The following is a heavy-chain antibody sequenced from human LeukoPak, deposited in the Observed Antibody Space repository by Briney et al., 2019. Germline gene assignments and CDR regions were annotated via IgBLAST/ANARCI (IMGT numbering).Heavy chain of an antibody. CDR3: ARASGSSYDINCDY. Sequence: ASVKVSCKASGGTFSIYAISWVRQAPGQGLEWMGIINPSGGSTSYAQKFQGRVTMTRDMSTSTVYMELSSLRSEDTAVYYCARASGSSYDINCDYWGQGTLVTVSS. D-gene: IGHD3-10*01. CDR1: GGTFSIYA. J-gene: IGHJ4*02. CDR2: INPSGGST. V-gene: IGHV1-46*01.